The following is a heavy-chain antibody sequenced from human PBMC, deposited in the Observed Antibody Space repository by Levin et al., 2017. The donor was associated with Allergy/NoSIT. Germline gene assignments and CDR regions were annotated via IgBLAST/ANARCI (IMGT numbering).Heavy chain of an antibody. J-gene: IGHJ4*02. D-gene: IGHD3-10*01. CDR3: ARGRVPNDY. CDR1: GFIVSDSY. V-gene: IGHV3-11*05. Sequence: GESLKISCAASGFIVSDSYMSWIRQAPGKGLEWVSYISRGNSYTNYPDSVKGRFTISRDNAKNSLYLQMNSLRAEDTAIYCCARGRVPNDYWGQGALVTVSS. CDR2: ISRGNSYT.